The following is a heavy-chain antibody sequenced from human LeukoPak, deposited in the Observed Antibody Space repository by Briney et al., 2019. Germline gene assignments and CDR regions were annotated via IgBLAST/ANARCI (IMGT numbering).Heavy chain of an antibody. CDR2: ISGGGGRT. V-gene: IGHV3-23*01. CDR3: AKVGAVAEIDY. CDR1: GVTFSTYA. D-gene: IGHD6-19*01. Sequence: GTLTLSCAASGVTFSTYAMSWIRQAPGKGLEWVSTISGGGGRTYYADSVKGPFKISRDISKYPLYLEMNSLRAEETAVYYCAKVGAVAEIDYRGQGTLVTVSS. J-gene: IGHJ4*02.